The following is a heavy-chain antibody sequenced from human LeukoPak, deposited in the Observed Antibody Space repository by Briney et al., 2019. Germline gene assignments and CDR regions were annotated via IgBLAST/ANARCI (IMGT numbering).Heavy chain of an antibody. CDR1: GLTVSSSY. CDR2: IYNDGST. Sequence: PGGSLRLSCAASGLTVSSSYMSWVRLPPGKGLEWVSIIYNDGSTYYADSMKGRFTISRDNSKNTLYLQVNSLRAEDTAMYYCARNILFAFDIWGQGTMVTVSS. V-gene: IGHV3-53*01. CDR3: ARNILFAFDI. J-gene: IGHJ3*02. D-gene: IGHD2/OR15-2a*01.